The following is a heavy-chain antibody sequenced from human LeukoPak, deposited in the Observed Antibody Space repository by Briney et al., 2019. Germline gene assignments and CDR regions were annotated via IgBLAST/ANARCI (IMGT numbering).Heavy chain of an antibody. CDR2: IYSGGST. D-gene: IGHD6-19*01. J-gene: IGHJ4*02. Sequence: GGSLRLSCAASGFTVSNNYMSWVRQAPGKGLEWVSVIYSGGSTHYADSVKGRFTISRDNSKNTVYLQMNSLRAEDTAVYYCARQKYSSGPDYWGQGTLVTVSS. CDR1: GFTVSNNY. CDR3: ARQKYSSGPDY. V-gene: IGHV3-53*01.